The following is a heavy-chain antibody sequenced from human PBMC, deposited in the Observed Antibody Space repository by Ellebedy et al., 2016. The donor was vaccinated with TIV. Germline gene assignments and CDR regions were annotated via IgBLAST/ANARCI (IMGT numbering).Heavy chain of an antibody. J-gene: IGHJ4*02. CDR2: IKPDGGEK. CDR3: ASWFGGRNY. D-gene: IGHD3-10*01. V-gene: IGHV3-7*03. CDR1: GFIFSDYW. Sequence: GESLNISCAASGFIFSDYWMAWVRPAPGKGQESVANIKPDGGEKSYVGYVKGRFTISRDNAKNSLYLQMNSLRAEDTAVYYCASWFGGRNYWGQGTLVTVSS.